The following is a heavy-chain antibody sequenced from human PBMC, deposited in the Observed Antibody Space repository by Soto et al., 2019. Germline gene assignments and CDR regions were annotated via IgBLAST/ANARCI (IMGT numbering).Heavy chain of an antibody. D-gene: IGHD3-22*01. CDR3: GGKNYDSSGYFDY. CDR1: GGSISSYY. V-gene: IGHV4-59*01. Sequence: SETLSLTCTVSGGSISSYYWSWIRRPPGKGLEWIGYMYYSGSTNYNPSLMSRVTISVDTSKNQFSLKLSSVTAADTAVYYCGGKNYDSSGYFDYWGQGTLVTVSS. CDR2: MYYSGST. J-gene: IGHJ4*02.